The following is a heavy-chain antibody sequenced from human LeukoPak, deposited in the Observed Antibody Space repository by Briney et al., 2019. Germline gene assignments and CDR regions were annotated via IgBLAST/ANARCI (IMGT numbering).Heavy chain of an antibody. D-gene: IGHD3-16*01. CDR3: ARGLWPYYYYMDV. CDR2: IYYSGST. CDR1: GGSISSSSYY. J-gene: IGHJ6*03. Sequence: SETLSLTCTVSGGSISSSSYYWGWIRQPPGKGLEWIGSIYYSGSTYYNPSLKSRVTISVDTSKNQFSLKLSSVTAADTAVYYCARGLWPYYYYMDVWGKGTTVTVSS. V-gene: IGHV4-39*07.